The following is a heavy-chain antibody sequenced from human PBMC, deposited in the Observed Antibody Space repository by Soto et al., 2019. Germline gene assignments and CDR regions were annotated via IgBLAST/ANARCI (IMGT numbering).Heavy chain of an antibody. D-gene: IGHD3-22*01. CDR1: GFTFSIYA. V-gene: IGHV3-23*01. J-gene: IGHJ4*02. CDR2: ISGSGGST. Sequence: GSLRFSCSASGFTFSIYAISWVRQAPGKGLEWVSAISGSGGSTYYADSVKGRFTISRDNSKNTLYLQMNSLRAEDTAVYYCAKDSYYDSSGYPSDWGQGTLVTVSS. CDR3: AKDSYYDSSGYPSD.